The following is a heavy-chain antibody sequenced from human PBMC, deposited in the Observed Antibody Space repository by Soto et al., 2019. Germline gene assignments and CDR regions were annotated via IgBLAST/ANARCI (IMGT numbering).Heavy chain of an antibody. CDR3: ARDLEFRDGNISHLDY. J-gene: IGHJ4*02. CDR1: VGTFSSHV. V-gene: IGHV1-69*01. CDR2: IMPIIGTA. D-gene: IGHD3-10*01. Sequence: QVQLVQSGAEVKKPGSSVKVSCKASVGTFSSHVFNWVRQAPGQGLEWMGGIMPIIGTANYAQKFQGRVTITADESTSTAYMELSRLRSEDTAVYYCARDLEFRDGNISHLDYWGQGTLVTVSS.